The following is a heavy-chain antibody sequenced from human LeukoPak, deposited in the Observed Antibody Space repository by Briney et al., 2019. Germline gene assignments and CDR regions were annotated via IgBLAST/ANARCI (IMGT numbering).Heavy chain of an antibody. CDR2: ILHDGTNR. CDR3: AKQTYNTGYYDN. J-gene: IGHJ4*02. CDR1: GFTFSSYG. Sequence: PGGSLRLSCAASGFTFSSYGMHWVRQAPGKGLEWVAVILHDGTNRNYVDSVKGRFTISRDNSKNMLYLQMDSLRVEDTAVYYCAKQTYNTGYYDNWGQGTLVTVSS. D-gene: IGHD3-22*01. V-gene: IGHV3-30*18.